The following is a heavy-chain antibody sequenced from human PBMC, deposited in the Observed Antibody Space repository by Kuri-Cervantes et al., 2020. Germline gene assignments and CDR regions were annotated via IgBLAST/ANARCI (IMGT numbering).Heavy chain of an antibody. D-gene: IGHD7-27*01. CDR2: IYHSGST. J-gene: IGHJ4*02. V-gene: IGHV4-4*02. CDR3: ARASLTGPHFDY. CDR1: GGSISSSNW. Sequence: SETLSLTCAVSGGSISSSNWWSWVRQPPGKGLEWIGEIYHSGSTNYNPSLESRVTISVDKSKNQFSLKLSSVTAADTAVYYCARASLTGPHFDYWGQGTLVTVSS.